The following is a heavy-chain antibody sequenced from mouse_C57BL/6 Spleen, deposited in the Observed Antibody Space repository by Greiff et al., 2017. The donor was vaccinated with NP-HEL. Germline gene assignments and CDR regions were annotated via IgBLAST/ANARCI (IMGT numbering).Heavy chain of an antibody. Sequence: QVQLQQSGPGLVAPSQSLSITCTVSGFSLTSYGVHWVRQPPGKGLEWLVVIWSDGSTTYNSALKSRLSISKDNSKSQVFLKMNSLQTDDTAMYYCARGRGNWDDAMDYWGQGTSVTVSS. CDR2: IWSDGST. CDR3: ARGRGNWDDAMDY. J-gene: IGHJ4*01. CDR1: GFSLTSYG. D-gene: IGHD4-1*01. V-gene: IGHV2-6*03.